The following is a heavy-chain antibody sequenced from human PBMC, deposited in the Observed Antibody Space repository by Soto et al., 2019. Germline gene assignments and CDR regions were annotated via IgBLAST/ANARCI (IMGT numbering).Heavy chain of an antibody. CDR3: VRRRVAAGDYYFGMDV. CDR2: TYYRSRWYN. D-gene: IGHD6-13*01. Sequence: PSQTLSLTCAISGDSVSSNIAAWNWIRQSPSRGLEWLGRTYYRSRWYNEYAVSVKSRITINPDTSKNQFSLQLNSVTPEDTAVYYCVRRRVAAGDYYFGMDVWGQGTTVTVSS. J-gene: IGHJ6*02. CDR1: GDSVSSNIAA. V-gene: IGHV6-1*01.